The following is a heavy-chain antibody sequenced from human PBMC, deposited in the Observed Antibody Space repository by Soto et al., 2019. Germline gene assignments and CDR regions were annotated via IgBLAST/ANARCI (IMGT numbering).Heavy chain of an antibody. D-gene: IGHD7-27*01. CDR1: GFTFSSYA. J-gene: IGHJ4*02. Sequence: GGSLRLSCAASGFTFSSYAMSWARQAPGKGLEWVSAISGSGGSTYYADSVKGRFTISRYNSKNTLYLQMNSLRAEDTAVYYRAKNIQNCGRTTNFDYWGQGTLVTVSS. CDR2: ISGSGGST. CDR3: AKNIQNCGRTTNFDY. V-gene: IGHV3-23*01.